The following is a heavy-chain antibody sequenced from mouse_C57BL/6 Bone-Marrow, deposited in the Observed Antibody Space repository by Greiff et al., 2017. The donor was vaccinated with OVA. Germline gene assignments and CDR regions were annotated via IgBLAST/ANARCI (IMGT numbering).Heavy chain of an antibody. CDR2: IDPENGDT. D-gene: IGHD4-1*01. CDR3: TTRNWDGFAY. CDR1: GFNIKDDY. V-gene: IGHV14-4*01. Sequence: EVQLKESGAELVRPGASVKLSCTASGFNIKDDYMHWVKQRPEQGLEWIGWIDPENGDTEYASKFQGKATITADTSSNTAYLQLSSLTSEDTAVYYCTTRNWDGFAYWGQGTLVTVSA. J-gene: IGHJ3*01.